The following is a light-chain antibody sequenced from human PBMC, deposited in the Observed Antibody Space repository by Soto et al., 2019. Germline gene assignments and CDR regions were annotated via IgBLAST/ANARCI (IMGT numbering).Light chain of an antibody. J-gene: IGKJ4*01. CDR3: QQYGRSPLT. V-gene: IGKV3-20*01. Sequence: EIVCTQSQGTLSLSPGERAILSCRASQSLSSSFLAWYQQKPGQAPRLLIYSSSNRATGIPDRFSGGGSGTDFTLTISRLEPADFAVYYCQQYGRSPLTFGGGTKVDIK. CDR1: QSLSSSF. CDR2: SSS.